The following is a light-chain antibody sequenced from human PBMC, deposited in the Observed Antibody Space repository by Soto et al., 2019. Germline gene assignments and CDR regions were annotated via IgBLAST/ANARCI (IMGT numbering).Light chain of an antibody. V-gene: IGKV1-27*01. CDR3: QKYNSAPWT. Sequence: DIQMTQSPSSLSASVGDRVTITCRASQGISNYLAWYQQKPGKVPKLLIYAASTLQSGDPSRFSGSGSGTDFTLAISSLQPEDVATYYCQKYNSAPWTFGQGPKVEIK. CDR1: QGISNY. CDR2: AAS. J-gene: IGKJ1*01.